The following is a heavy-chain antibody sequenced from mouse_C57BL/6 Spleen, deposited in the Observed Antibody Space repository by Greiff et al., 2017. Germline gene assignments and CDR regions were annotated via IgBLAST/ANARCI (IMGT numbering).Heavy chain of an antibody. D-gene: IGHD1-1*01. CDR1: GFTFSDYY. CDR3: ARAPYYYGSSLWYFEV. V-gene: IGHV5-16*01. J-gene: IGHJ1*03. CDR2: INYDGSST. Sequence: EVTLVESEGGLVQPGSSMKLSCTASGFTFSDYYMAWVRQVPEKGLEWVANINYDGSSTYYLDSLKSRFIISRDNAKNILYLQMSSLKSADTATYYCARAPYYYGSSLWYFEVWGTGTTVTVSS.